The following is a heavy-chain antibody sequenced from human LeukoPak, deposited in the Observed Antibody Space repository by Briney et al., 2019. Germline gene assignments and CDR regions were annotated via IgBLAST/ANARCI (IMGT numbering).Heavy chain of an antibody. V-gene: IGHV3-30-3*01. Sequence: GGSLRLSCAASGFTFSNYAMHWARQAPGKGLEWVAVITYDGNNKYYADSVKGRFTISRDKSKDTLYVQMNSLRTEDTAVYYCARGAYSSSWSFSPWGQGTLVTVFS. CDR1: GFTFSNYA. CDR3: ARGAYSSSWSFSP. J-gene: IGHJ5*02. CDR2: ITYDGNNK. D-gene: IGHD6-13*01.